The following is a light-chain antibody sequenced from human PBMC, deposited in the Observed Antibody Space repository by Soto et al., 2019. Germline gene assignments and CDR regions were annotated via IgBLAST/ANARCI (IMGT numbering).Light chain of an antibody. J-gene: IGKJ1*01. V-gene: IGKV3-20*01. CDR2: GAS. CDR1: QSVSSN. Sequence: EMVMTQCPATLSVYPGQRSTLSCRASQSVSSNLAWYQVNPGQAPRLLIYGASSRATGIPDRFSGGGSGTDFTLTISRLETEDFAVYYCQQYGSSATFGQGIKVDIK. CDR3: QQYGSSAT.